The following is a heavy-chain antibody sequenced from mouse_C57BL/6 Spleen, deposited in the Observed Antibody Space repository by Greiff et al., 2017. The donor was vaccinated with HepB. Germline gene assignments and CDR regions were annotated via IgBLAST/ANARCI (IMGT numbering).Heavy chain of an antibody. CDR1: GYTFTDYN. D-gene: IGHD1-1*01. CDR3: ARIWGTTVVAEDY. J-gene: IGHJ2*01. Sequence: EVQLQQSGPELVKPGASVKMSCKASGYTFTDYNMHWVKQSHGKSLEWIGYINPNNGGTSYNQKFKGKATLTVNKSSSTAYMELRSLTSEDSAVYYCARIWGTTVVAEDYWGQGTTLTVSS. CDR2: INPNNGGT. V-gene: IGHV1-22*01.